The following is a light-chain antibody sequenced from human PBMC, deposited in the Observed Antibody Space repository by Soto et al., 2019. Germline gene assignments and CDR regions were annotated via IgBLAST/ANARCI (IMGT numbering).Light chain of an antibody. V-gene: IGKV4-1*01. CDR1: QSVLYSSDNENY. J-gene: IGKJ4*01. CDR2: WAS. Sequence: DIVMTQSPDSLAVSLGERATINCKSSQSVLYSSDNENYIAWYQQKPGQPPKLLIYWASTRESGVPDRFSGSGSGTDFTLTISSLQAEDVAVYHCQQCHSLPLTFGGGTKVEI. CDR3: QQCHSLPLT.